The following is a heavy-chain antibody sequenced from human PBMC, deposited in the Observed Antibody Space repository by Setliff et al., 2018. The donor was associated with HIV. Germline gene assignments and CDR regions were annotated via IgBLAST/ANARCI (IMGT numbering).Heavy chain of an antibody. CDR2: ISWNSGSI. CDR1: GFTFDDYA. CDR3: AKDISGYYYMDV. V-gene: IGHV3-9*01. Sequence: SLRLSCAASGFTFDDYAMHWVRQAPGKGLEWVSGISWNSGSIGYADSVKGRFTISRDNAKNSLYLQMNSLRAEDTALYYCAKDISGYYYMDVWGKGTTVTV. J-gene: IGHJ6*03.